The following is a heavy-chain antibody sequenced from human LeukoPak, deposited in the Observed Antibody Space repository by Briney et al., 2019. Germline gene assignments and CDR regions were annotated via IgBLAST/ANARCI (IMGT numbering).Heavy chain of an antibody. CDR3: ASNYYGSGSYYPCYFDY. V-gene: IGHV4-39*01. J-gene: IGHJ4*02. D-gene: IGHD3-10*01. CDR2: IYYSGST. Sequence: SETLSLTCTVSGGSISSSSYYWGWIRQPPGKGLEWIGSIYYSGSTYYNPSLKSRVTISVDTSKNQFSLKLSSVTAADTAVYYCASNYYGSGSYYPCYFDYWGQGTLVTVSS. CDR1: GGSISSSSYY.